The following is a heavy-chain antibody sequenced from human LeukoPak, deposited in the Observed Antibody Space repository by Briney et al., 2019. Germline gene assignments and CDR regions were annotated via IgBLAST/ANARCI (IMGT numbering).Heavy chain of an antibody. V-gene: IGHV4-39*07. CDR3: AWGYGSGNYFDH. J-gene: IGHJ4*02. CDR2: IYYSGST. Sequence: SETLSLTCTVSGGSISSSSYYWGWIRQPPGKGLEWIGSIYYSGSTYYNPSLKSRVTISVDTSKNQFSLKLSSVTAADTAVYYCAWGYGSGNYFDHWGQGTLVTVSS. D-gene: IGHD3-10*01. CDR1: GGSISSSSYY.